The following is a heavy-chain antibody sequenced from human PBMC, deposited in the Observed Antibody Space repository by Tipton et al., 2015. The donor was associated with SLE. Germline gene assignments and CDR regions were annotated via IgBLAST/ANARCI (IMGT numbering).Heavy chain of an antibody. CDR2: IYNSGIT. V-gene: IGHV4-61*02. Sequence: LRLSCTVSGDSFSSGSSSWNWVRQPAGKGLEWIGLIYNSGITNYNPSLQSRVTISVDTSKKQFSLKLSSVTAADTAVYYCARGGYCSGGSCYPDYFHHWGQGTLVTVSS. J-gene: IGHJ1*01. CDR1: GDSFSSGSSS. CDR3: ARGGYCSGGSCYPDYFHH. D-gene: IGHD2-15*01.